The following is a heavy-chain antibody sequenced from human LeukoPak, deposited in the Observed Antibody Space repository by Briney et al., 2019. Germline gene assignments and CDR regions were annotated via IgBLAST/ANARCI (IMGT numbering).Heavy chain of an antibody. CDR1: GGSISSYY. V-gene: IGHV4-4*07. CDR3: ARGKSKYSYGLDAFDI. Sequence: SETLSLTCTVSGGSISSYYWSWIRQPAGKGLEWIGRIYNSGSTNYNPSLKSRVTMSVDTSKNQFSLKLSSVTAADTAVYYCARGKSKYSYGLDAFDIWGQGTMVTVSS. CDR2: IYNSGST. J-gene: IGHJ3*02. D-gene: IGHD5-18*01.